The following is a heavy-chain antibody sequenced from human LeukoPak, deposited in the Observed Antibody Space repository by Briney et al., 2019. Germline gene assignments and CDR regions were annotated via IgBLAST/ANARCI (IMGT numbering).Heavy chain of an antibody. V-gene: IGHV4-59*01. CDR3: ARMFVVVRPDAFII. CDR2: IYYGGST. Sequence: SETLSLTCNVSGDSISGYSWSWIRQPPGKGLEWIGNIYYGGSTSYNPSLKSRVTISIDTSNNLFSLNLRSVTAADTAVYYCARMFVVVRPDAFIIWGQGTMVTVSS. CDR1: GDSISGYS. D-gene: IGHD2-21*01. J-gene: IGHJ3*02.